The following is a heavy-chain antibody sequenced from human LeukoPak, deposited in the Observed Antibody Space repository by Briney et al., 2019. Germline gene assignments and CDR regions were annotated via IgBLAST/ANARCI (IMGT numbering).Heavy chain of an antibody. V-gene: IGHV1-2*02. J-gene: IGHJ4*02. CDR1: GYTFIGYY. CDR3: ARAGDDFWSGYYPNPFDY. Sequence: ASVKVSCKASGYTFIGYYMHWVRQAPAQGLEWMGWINPNSGGTNYAQKFQGRVTMTRDTSISTAYMELSRLRSDDTAVYYCARAGDDFWSGYYPNPFDYWGQGTLVTVSS. CDR2: INPNSGGT. D-gene: IGHD3-3*01.